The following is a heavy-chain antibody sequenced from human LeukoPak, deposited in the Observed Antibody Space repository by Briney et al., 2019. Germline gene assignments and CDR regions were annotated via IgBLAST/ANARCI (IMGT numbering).Heavy chain of an antibody. CDR2: IKSKSDGGTI. V-gene: IGHV3-15*01. CDR1: GFTFSGAW. Sequence: GGSLRLSCVGSGFTFSGAWMSWVRQAPGKGLEWVGRIKSKSDGGTIDYAAPVKGRITISRDDSRNTLYLQMNSLKTEDTAVYYCTTRRQDGWWGQGTLVTVS. J-gene: IGHJ4*02. CDR3: TTRRQDGW. D-gene: IGHD2-15*01.